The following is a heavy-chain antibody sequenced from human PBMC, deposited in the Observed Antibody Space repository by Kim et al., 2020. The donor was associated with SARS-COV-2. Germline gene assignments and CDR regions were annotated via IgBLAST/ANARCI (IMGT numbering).Heavy chain of an antibody. D-gene: IGHD6-13*01. V-gene: IGHV3-33*01. CDR3: ARAAAGLSPYAPSDY. J-gene: IGHJ4*02. CDR2: IWYDGSNK. CDR1: GFTFSSYG. Sequence: GGSLRLSCAASGFTFSSYGMHWVRQAPGKGLEWVAVIWYDGSNKYYADSVKGRFTISRDNSKNTLYLQMNSLRAEDTAVYYCARAAAGLSPYAPSDYWGQGTLVTVSS.